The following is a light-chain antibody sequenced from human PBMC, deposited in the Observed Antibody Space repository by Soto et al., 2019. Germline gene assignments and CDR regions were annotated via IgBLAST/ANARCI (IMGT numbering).Light chain of an antibody. Sequence: EIVLTQSPATLSLSPGERATLSCRASQSVSSSYLAWYQQKPGQAPRRLIYDASNRASGTPARFSGSGSETDFTLTISSLEPEDFAVYYCQQRNVWPPITFGQGTRLEIK. CDR1: QSVSSSY. CDR3: QQRNVWPPIT. CDR2: DAS. V-gene: IGKV3-11*01. J-gene: IGKJ5*01.